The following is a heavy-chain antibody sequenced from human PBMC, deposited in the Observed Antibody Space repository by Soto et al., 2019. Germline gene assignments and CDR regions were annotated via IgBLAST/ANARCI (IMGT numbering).Heavy chain of an antibody. V-gene: IGHV3-23*01. CDR1: GFSFSSYA. Sequence: EVQLLESGGGLVQPGGSLRLSCAASGFSFSSYAMNWVRQAPGKRLECVSVISGSDSSTYYADSVEGRFTISRDNSKNTLYLQMNSLRAEYTAVYYCARVLCGSSSCHYYFYGMDVWGQGTTVTVSS. J-gene: IGHJ6*02. CDR2: ISGSDSST. D-gene: IGHD6-6*01. CDR3: ARVLCGSSSCHYYFYGMDV.